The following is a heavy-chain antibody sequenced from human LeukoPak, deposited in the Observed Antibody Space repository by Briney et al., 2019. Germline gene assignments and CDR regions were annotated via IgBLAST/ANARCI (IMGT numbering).Heavy chain of an antibody. CDR3: ARQRLRLGELSLLLDY. V-gene: IGHV3-64*01. Sequence: GSLRLSCAASGFTFSSYAMHWVRQAPGKGLEYVSVITSNGGSTYYANSVKGRFTISRDNSKNTLYLQMGSLRAEDMAVYYCARQRLRLGELSLLLDYWGQGILVTVSS. CDR1: GFTFSSYA. CDR2: ITSNGGST. D-gene: IGHD3-16*02. J-gene: IGHJ4*02.